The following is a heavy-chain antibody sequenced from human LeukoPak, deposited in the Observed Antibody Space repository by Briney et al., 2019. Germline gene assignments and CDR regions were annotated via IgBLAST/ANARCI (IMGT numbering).Heavy chain of an antibody. D-gene: IGHD2-21*02. CDR3: ARESDPGLQY. V-gene: IGHV3-30-3*01. J-gene: IGHJ4*02. Sequence: PGGSLRLSCAASGFTFSSYAMHWVRQVPGKGLEWVAVISYDGSNKYYADSVKGRFTISRDNSKNTLYLQTNSLRAEDTAVYYCARESDPGLQYWGQGTLVTVSS. CDR1: GFTFSSYA. CDR2: ISYDGSNK.